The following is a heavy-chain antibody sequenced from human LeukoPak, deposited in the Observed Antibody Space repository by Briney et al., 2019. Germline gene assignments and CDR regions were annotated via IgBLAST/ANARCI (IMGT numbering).Heavy chain of an antibody. D-gene: IGHD3-9*01. CDR2: IYYSGST. J-gene: IGHJ4*02. V-gene: IGHV4-59*08. Sequence: KPSETLSLTCTVSGGPISTYSWNWIRQPPGKGLEWIGYIYYSGSTMYNPSLESRVTISVDTSKSQFSLKLTSVTAADAAVYYCASRNDILTGYVFDFWGQGTLVTVSS. CDR1: GGPISTYS. CDR3: ASRNDILTGYVFDF.